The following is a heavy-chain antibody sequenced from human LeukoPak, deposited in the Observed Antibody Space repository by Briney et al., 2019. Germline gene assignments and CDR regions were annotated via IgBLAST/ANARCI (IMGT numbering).Heavy chain of an antibody. V-gene: IGHV1-2*02. CDR2: INPNSGGT. CDR1: GYTFTGYY. J-gene: IGHJ4*02. Sequence: GASVKVSCKASGYTFTGYYMHWVRQAPGQGLEWMGWINPNSGGTNYARKVQGRVTMTRDTSISTAYMELSRLRSDDTAVYYCARELGGEVVPAAILFDYWGQGTLVTVSS. D-gene: IGHD2-2*02. CDR3: ARELGGEVVPAAILFDY.